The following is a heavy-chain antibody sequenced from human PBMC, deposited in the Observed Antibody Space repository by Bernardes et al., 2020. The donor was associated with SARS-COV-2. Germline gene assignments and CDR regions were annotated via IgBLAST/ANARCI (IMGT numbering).Heavy chain of an antibody. CDR1: GYTFTSDS. CDR2: INPDNGNT. V-gene: IGHV1-3*01. J-gene: IGHJ5*02. D-gene: IGHD1-1*01. CDR3: ARDPATWNDWFDP. Sequence: VKVSCKASGYTFTSDSIHWVRQAPGQRLEWMGWINPDNGNTKYSQKFQGRVTITRDTTATTSYMELSNLRSEDTAVYYCARDPATWNDWFDPWGQGTLVTVSS.